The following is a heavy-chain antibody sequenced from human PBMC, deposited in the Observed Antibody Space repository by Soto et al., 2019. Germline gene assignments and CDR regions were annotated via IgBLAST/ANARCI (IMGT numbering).Heavy chain of an antibody. J-gene: IGHJ4*02. CDR1: EATFSISW. D-gene: IGHD3-16*02. V-gene: IGHV3-74*01. CDR2: ISPDGSIT. Sequence: EVQLVESGEVLVQPGGSLRLSCAVSEATFSISWMHWVRQAPGKGLVWVSRISPDGSITNYADSVKGRFTISRDNARSTLFLQMNSLRAEDTAVYYCAKIVSNWGQGILVTVSS. CDR3: AKIVSN.